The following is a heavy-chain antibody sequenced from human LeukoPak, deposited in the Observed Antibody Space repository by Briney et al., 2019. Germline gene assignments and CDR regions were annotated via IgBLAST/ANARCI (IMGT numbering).Heavy chain of an antibody. CDR3: AREGVVYAISYYYYYMDV. CDR2: IYTSGST. J-gene: IGHJ6*03. D-gene: IGHD2-8*02. Sequence: PSETLSLTCTVCGGSISSYYWSWIRQPAGKGLEWIGRIYTSGSTNYNPSLKSRVTMSVDTSKNQFSLKLSSVTAADTAVYYCAREGVVYAISYYYYYMDVWGKGTTVTVSS. V-gene: IGHV4-4*07. CDR1: GGSISSYY.